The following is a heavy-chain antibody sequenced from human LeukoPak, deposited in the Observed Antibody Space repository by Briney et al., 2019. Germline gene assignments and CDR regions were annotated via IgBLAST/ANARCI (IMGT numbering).Heavy chain of an antibody. V-gene: IGHV4-4*07. J-gene: IGHJ4*02. Sequence: PSETLSLTCTVSGGSISSYYWSWLRQPAGKGLEWIGRIYTSGSTNYNPSLKSRVTMSVDTSKNQFSLKLSSVTAADTAVYYCARVRRGEGRVTQYYFDYWGQGTLVTVSS. CDR3: ARVRRGEGRVTQYYFDY. CDR1: GGSISSYY. CDR2: IYTSGST. D-gene: IGHD3-10*01.